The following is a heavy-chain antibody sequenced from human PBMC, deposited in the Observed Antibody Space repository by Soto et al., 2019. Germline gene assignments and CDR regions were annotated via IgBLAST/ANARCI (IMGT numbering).Heavy chain of an antibody. CDR2: IIPIFGTA. CDR3: ARVKNDYGDYVSFDY. V-gene: IGHV1-69*13. J-gene: IGHJ4*02. D-gene: IGHD4-17*01. Sequence: SVKVSCKASGGTFCSYAISWVRQAPGQGLEWMGGIIPIFGTANYAQKFQGRVTITADESTSTAYMELSSLRSEDTAVYYFARVKNDYGDYVSFDYWGQGTLVTVSS. CDR1: GGTFCSYA.